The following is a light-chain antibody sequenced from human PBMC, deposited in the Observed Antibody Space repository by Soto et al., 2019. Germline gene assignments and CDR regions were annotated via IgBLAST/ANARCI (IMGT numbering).Light chain of an antibody. CDR1: SSNIGAGHD. V-gene: IGLV1-40*01. Sequence: QSVLTQPPSVSGAPGQRVTISCTGSSSNIGAGHDVHWYQHLPGAAPKLLIYGNGNRPSGVPDRFSGSKSGTSASLAITGLQPEDEADYSCQSYDSSLSGSEVFGTGTKVT. CDR3: QSYDSSLSGSEV. J-gene: IGLJ1*01. CDR2: GNG.